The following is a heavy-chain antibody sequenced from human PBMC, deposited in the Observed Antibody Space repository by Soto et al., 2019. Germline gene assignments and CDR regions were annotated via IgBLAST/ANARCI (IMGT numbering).Heavy chain of an antibody. Sequence: EEQLVESGGGLVKPGGSLRLSCVGSRFPFSSHAMNWVRQAPGKGLEWVASISRSRSYIYYADSVKGRVTISRDDANNSLDLQMNSLRAEDTAVYYCARTASYSDSGRRYYYGMDVWGQGTTVTVSS. V-gene: IGHV3-21*01. J-gene: IGHJ6*02. D-gene: IGHD3-10*01. CDR3: ARTASYSDSGRRYYYGMDV. CDR2: ISRSRSYI. CDR1: RFPFSSHA.